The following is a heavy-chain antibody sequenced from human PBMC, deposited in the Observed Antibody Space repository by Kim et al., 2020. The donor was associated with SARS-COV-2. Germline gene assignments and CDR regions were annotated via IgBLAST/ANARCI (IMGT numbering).Heavy chain of an antibody. V-gene: IGHV4-30-2*01. CDR2: IFHSGST. Sequence: SETLSLTCAVSGGSIASGGYSWSWIRQPPGKGLEWIGYIFHSGSTYYNPSLKSRVTISVDRSKNQFSLKVNSVTAAATAVYYCARVTSAALFDSWGQGTL. CDR1: GGSIASGGYS. CDR3: ARVTSAALFDS. D-gene: IGHD2-2*01. J-gene: IGHJ4*02.